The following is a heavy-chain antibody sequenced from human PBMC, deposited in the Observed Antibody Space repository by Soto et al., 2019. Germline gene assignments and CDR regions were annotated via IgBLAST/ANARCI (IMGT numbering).Heavy chain of an antibody. CDR3: ATDDYGIFPY. V-gene: IGHV1-2*02. Sequence: HVHLVQSGTEVKKPGASVRVSCMVSGYPFTTYYIHWVRQAPGQGLEWMGWIDPRSGGTVYEQKFQGRVTMTRDTSISTVSLDLSGLTSDDTALYYCATDDYGIFPYWGQGSLVTVSS. CDR2: IDPRSGGT. J-gene: IGHJ4*02. CDR1: GYPFTTYY. D-gene: IGHD3-10*01.